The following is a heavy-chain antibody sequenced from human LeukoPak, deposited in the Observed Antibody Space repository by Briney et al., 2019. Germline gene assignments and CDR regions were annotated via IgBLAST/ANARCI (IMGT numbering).Heavy chain of an antibody. CDR3: ASRNYLTMSDAFDI. Sequence: SETLSLTCTVWGGSISSYYWSWIRQLPGQGLEWIGYIYYSGSTNYNPSLKSRVTISVDTSKNQFSLKLSSVTAADTAVYYCASRNYLTMSDAFDIWGQGTMVTVSS. CDR1: GGSISSYY. CDR2: IYYSGST. D-gene: IGHD3-22*01. V-gene: IGHV4-59*01. J-gene: IGHJ3*02.